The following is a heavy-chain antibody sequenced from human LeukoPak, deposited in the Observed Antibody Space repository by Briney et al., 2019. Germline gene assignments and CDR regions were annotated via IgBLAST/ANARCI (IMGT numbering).Heavy chain of an antibody. J-gene: IGHJ6*03. V-gene: IGHV1-8*01. CDR3: ARGRRGIAAHHYYYMDV. D-gene: IGHD6-6*01. CDR1: GYTFTSYD. Sequence: GASVKVSCKASGYTFTSYDINWVRQATGQGLEWMGWMNPNSGNTGYAQKFQGRVTMTRNTSISTAYMELSSLRSEDTAVYYCARGRRGIAAHHYYYMDVWGKGTTVTVSS. CDR2: MNPNSGNT.